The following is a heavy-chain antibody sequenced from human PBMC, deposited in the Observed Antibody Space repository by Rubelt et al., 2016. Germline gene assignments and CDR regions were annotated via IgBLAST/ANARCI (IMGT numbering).Heavy chain of an antibody. CDR3: ARENTAMGKYYYYGMDV. CDR1: GGSFSGYY. Sequence: QVQLQQWGAGLLKPSETLSLTCAVYGGSFSGYYWSWIRQPPGKGLEWIGEINHSGSTNYNPSLKSRVTISVDTSKNQFSPKLSSVTAADTAVYYCARENTAMGKYYYYGMDVWGQGTTVTVSS. J-gene: IGHJ6*02. V-gene: IGHV4-34*01. D-gene: IGHD5-18*01. CDR2: INHSGST.